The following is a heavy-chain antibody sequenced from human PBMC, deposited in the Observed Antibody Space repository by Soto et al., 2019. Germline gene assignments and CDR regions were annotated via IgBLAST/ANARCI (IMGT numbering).Heavy chain of an antibody. CDR2: IKSKTDGGTT. J-gene: IGHJ4*02. CDR1: GFTFNDAW. Sequence: PGGSLRLSCAASGFTFNDAWMSWVRQVPGKGLEWVGRIKSKTDGGTTDYAAPVKGRFTVSRDDSKNTLYLQMNSLKTEDTAVYYCTTGGSYHLFLPLLDYWGRGTLVTVSS. D-gene: IGHD2-2*01. CDR3: TTGGSYHLFLPLLDY. V-gene: IGHV3-15*05.